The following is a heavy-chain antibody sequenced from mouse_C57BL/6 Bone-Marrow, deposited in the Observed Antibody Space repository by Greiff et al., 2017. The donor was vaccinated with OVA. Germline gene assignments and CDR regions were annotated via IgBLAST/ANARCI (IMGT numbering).Heavy chain of an antibody. Sequence: VQLQQSGAELVRPGASVKLSCTASGFNINDYYMHWVKQRPEQGLEWIGRIDPEDGDTEYTPKFQGKATMTADTSSNTAYLQLSSLTSEDAAVYYCASPFYAMDYWGQGTAVTVSS. CDR3: ASPFYAMDY. V-gene: IGHV14-1*01. CDR1: GFNINDYY. CDR2: IDPEDGDT. J-gene: IGHJ4*01.